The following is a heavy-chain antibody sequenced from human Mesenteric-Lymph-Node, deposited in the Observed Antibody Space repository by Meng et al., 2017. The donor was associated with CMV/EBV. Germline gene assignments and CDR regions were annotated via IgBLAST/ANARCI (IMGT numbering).Heavy chain of an antibody. J-gene: IGHJ5*02. V-gene: IGHV1-2*02. CDR1: GYPFSGHY. CDR2: IHPNPGGT. CDR3: SIPLVRETDDWFDP. Sequence: SGYPFSGHYIPRVRPAPGPGLEWMGWIHPNPGGTNYVQKFPGRVPLTSDTSISTGYMDLSRLRSDDTAVYYFSIPLVRETDDWFDPWGQGTLVTVSS. D-gene: IGHD3-10*02.